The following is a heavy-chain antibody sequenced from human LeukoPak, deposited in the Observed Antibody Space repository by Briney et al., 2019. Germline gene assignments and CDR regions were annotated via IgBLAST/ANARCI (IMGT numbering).Heavy chain of an antibody. V-gene: IGHV3-21*04. CDR1: GFTFSSYS. D-gene: IGHD2-21*01. Sequence: GGSLRLSCAASGFTFSSYSMNWVRQAPGKGLEWVSSISSRSSYIYYADSVKGRFTISRDNSKNTLYLQMDSLRAGDTAVYYCARGRLRVIDAFDIWGQGTMVTVSS. CDR2: ISSRSSYI. CDR3: ARGRLRVIDAFDI. J-gene: IGHJ3*02.